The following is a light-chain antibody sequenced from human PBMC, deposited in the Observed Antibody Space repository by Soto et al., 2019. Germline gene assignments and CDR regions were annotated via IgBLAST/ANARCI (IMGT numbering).Light chain of an antibody. CDR1: SSSIGSNS. J-gene: IGLJ1*01. CDR2: TNN. Sequence: QSVLTQPPSASGPPGQRVTISCSGSSSSIGSNSVNWYQQLPRTAPKVLIYTNNQRPSGVPDRFSGSKSGTSASLAISGRQSEDEADYYCAAWDGSLNVYVFGTGTKLTVL. CDR3: AAWDGSLNVYV. V-gene: IGLV1-44*01.